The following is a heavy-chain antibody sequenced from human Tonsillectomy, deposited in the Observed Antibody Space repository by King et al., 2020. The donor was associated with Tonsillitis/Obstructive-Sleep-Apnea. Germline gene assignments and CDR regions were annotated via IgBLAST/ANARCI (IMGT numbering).Heavy chain of an antibody. V-gene: IGHV3-23*04. CDR1: GFTFTNYA. D-gene: IGHD2-2*01. CDR2: ISGSGATT. Sequence: VQLVESGGDLVQPGGSRRLSCAVSGFTFTNYAMNWVRQAPGKGLEWVSAISGSGATTYYADSVKGRFTISRDNSKNTLSLQMNSLRAEDTAVYYCAKGRVVVPVYGLDVWGQGTTVAVSS. J-gene: IGHJ6*02. CDR3: AKGRVVVPVYGLDV.